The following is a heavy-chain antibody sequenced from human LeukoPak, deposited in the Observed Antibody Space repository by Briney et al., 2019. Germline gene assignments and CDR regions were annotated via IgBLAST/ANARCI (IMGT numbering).Heavy chain of an antibody. CDR1: GGPISSSSYY. V-gene: IGHV4-39*01. CDR2: IYYSGST. CDR3: ARHYTAMVPTDWFDP. J-gene: IGHJ5*02. Sequence: SETLSLTCTVSGGPISSSSYYWGWIRQPPGKGLEWIGSIYYSGSTYYNPSLKSRVTISVDTSKNQFSLKLSSVTAADTAVYYCARHYTAMVPTDWFDPWGQGTLVTVSS. D-gene: IGHD5-18*01.